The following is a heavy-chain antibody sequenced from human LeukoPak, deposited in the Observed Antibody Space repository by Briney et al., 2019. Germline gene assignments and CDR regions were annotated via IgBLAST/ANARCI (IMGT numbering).Heavy chain of an antibody. V-gene: IGHV3-23*01. CDR2: ISGSGEST. Sequence: GGSLRLSCAASGFIFSNYAMNWVRQAPGKGLEWVSTISGSGESTYYADFVKGRSTISRDNLKNTLYLQLNSLRAADTAVYYCARDLGFWSGPDYWGQGTLVTVSS. J-gene: IGHJ4*02. D-gene: IGHD3-3*01. CDR1: GFIFSNYA. CDR3: ARDLGFWSGPDY.